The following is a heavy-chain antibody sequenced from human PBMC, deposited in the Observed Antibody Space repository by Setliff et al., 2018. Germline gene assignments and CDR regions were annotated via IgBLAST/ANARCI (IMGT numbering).Heavy chain of an antibody. CDR2: IIPFFATT. CDR3: AREGVDTRSSTDYRYYMDV. D-gene: IGHD5-18*01. J-gene: IGHJ6*03. Sequence: SVKVSCKASGGTFSNYAISWVRQAPGQGLEWMGGIIPFFATTKYAQRFQGRVTITTDESTSTAYMELSSLRSEDTAVYYCAREGVDTRSSTDYRYYMDVWGKGTTVTVSS. V-gene: IGHV1-69*05. CDR1: GGTFSNYA.